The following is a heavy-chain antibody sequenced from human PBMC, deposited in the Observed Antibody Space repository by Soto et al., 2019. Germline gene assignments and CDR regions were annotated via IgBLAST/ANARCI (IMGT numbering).Heavy chain of an antibody. CDR3: AMEYCSSTSCYRDY. Sequence: QVQLVQCGAEVKKPGSSVKVSCKASGGTFSSYTISWVRQATGHGLEWMGRFILILGIANNAQKIQGRVTITADKSTSTAYMELSSLRSEDTAVYYCAMEYCSSTSCYRDYWGQGTLVTVSS. CDR2: FILILGIA. V-gene: IGHV1-69*02. J-gene: IGHJ4*02. CDR1: GGTFSSYT. D-gene: IGHD2-2*02.